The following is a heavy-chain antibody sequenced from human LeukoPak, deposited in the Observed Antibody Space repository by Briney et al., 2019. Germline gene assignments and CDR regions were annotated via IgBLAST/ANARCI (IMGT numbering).Heavy chain of an antibody. CDR2: INPADSDT. CDR3: ARRRSSTSDAVDI. V-gene: IGHV5-51*01. CDR1: GYIFTHYW. Sequence: GESLKISFKGSGYIFTHYWIGWVRPMPGKGLEWMGIINPADSDTRYSPSFQGQVLISADKSISTAYLHWGSLKASDTAMYFCARRRSSTSDAVDIWGQGTMVTVS. J-gene: IGHJ3*02.